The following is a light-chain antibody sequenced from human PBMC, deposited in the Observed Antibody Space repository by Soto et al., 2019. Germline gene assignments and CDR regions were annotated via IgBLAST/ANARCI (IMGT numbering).Light chain of an antibody. CDR1: QRVSSN. V-gene: IGKV3-15*01. Sequence: LTQSPVTLSVSPGESASLSCMVSQRVSSNLGWYQQNPGQAPRILIYGKSDRITGIPARLSGSGSGTELNLTISRLQSEDCAIYYCQQYPTWPITFGGGTQVEI. J-gene: IGKJ4*01. CDR2: GKS. CDR3: QQYPTWPIT.